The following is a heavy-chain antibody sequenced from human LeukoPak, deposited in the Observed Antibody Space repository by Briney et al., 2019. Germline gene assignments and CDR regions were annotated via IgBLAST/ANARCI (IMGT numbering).Heavy chain of an antibody. J-gene: IGHJ4*02. CDR3: AKVDMG. Sequence: GGSLRLSCAASGFTFSSYEMNWVRQTPGKGMEWVSYIRGAGTSIYYADSVKGRFTISRDNAKSSLYLQMNSLRAEDTAVYYCAKVDMGWGQGTLVTVSS. CDR2: IRGAGTSI. D-gene: IGHD2-15*01. V-gene: IGHV3-48*03. CDR1: GFTFSSYE.